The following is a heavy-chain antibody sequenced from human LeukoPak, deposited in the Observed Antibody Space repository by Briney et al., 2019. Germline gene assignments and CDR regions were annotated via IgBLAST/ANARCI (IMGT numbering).Heavy chain of an antibody. CDR2: ISGYNGNT. D-gene: IGHD6-6*01. V-gene: IGHV1-18*01. CDR3: AREAQPRELVTSDY. CDR1: GYTFSSYA. Sequence: ASVKVSCKASGYTFSSYAIIWVRQAPGQGLEWMGWISGYNGNTNYAQKLQGRVTMTTDTSTSTAYMELRSPSSDDTAVYYCAREAQPRELVTSDYWGQGTLVTVSS. J-gene: IGHJ4*02.